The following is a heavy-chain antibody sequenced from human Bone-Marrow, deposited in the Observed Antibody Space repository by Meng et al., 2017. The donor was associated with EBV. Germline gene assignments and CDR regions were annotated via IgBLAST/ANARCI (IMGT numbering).Heavy chain of an antibody. J-gene: IGHJ4*02. D-gene: IGHD3-9*01. CDR2: IHWDDEK. CDR3: ARRLRYNNWLFDF. CDR1: GFSLTSGVG. V-gene: IGHV2-5*02. Sequence: QITLKESGPTLVNPTQTLPLNCTFSGFSLTSGVGVGWIRQPPGKALEWLALIHWDDEKRYSPSLESRLTITKDTSKNEVVLTMTNMDPVDTATYYCARRLRYNNWLFDFWGPGTLVTVSS.